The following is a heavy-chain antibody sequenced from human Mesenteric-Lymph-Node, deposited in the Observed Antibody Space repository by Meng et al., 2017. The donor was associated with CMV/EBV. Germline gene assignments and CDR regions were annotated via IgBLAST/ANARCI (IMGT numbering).Heavy chain of an antibody. Sequence: GESLKISCAASGFTFSSYAMSWVRQAPGKGLEWVAVVSLDGSYKYYADSVRGRFTISRDNSKNTLNLQMNSLRNEDTAVYYCARDGYRSKWYGFDSWGQGTLVTVSS. CDR3: ARDGYRSKWYGFDS. V-gene: IGHV3-30*04. CDR2: VSLDGSYK. CDR1: GFTFSSYA. J-gene: IGHJ4*02. D-gene: IGHD6-13*01.